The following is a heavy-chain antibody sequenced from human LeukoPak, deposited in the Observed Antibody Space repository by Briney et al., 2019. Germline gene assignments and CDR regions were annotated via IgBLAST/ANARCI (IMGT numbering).Heavy chain of an antibody. V-gene: IGHV1-18*01. D-gene: IGHD3-22*01. J-gene: IGHJ3*02. CDR1: GYTFTTYG. CDR3: ARDRDSSGYYYVSDTFDI. CDR2: ISAYNGNT. Sequence: ASVKVSCKASGYTFTTYGISWVRQAPGQGLEWMGWISAYNGNTNYAQKLQGRVTMTTDASTSTAYMELRSLRSDDTAVYYCARDRDSSGYYYVSDTFDIWAKGQWSPSLQ.